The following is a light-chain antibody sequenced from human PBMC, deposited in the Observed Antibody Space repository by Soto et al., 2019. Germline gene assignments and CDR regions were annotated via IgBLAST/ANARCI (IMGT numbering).Light chain of an antibody. V-gene: IGKV1-39*01. Sequence: DIQMTQSPSSLSASVGDRVAITCRASQRISSFLNWYQQKPGKAPKLLIYAASTLQSGVPSRFSGSGSGTAFTLTISSLQPEDFATYYGQQSYSTPRTFGQGTKVEIK. CDR1: QRISSF. CDR3: QQSYSTPRT. J-gene: IGKJ1*01. CDR2: AAS.